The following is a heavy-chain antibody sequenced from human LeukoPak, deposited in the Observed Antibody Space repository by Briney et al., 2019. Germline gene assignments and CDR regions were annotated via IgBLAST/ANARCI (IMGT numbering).Heavy chain of an antibody. CDR3: ARDSFYCSSTSCYRDAFDM. Sequence: ASVKVSCKASGGTFSSYAISWVRQAPGQGLEWMGRIIPIFGTANYAQKLQGRVTVTTDTSTSTAYMELRSLRSDDTAVYYCARDSFYCSSTSCYRDAFDMWGQGTMVTVSS. D-gene: IGHD2-2*01. CDR2: IIPIFGTA. CDR1: GGTFSSYA. J-gene: IGHJ3*02. V-gene: IGHV1-69*05.